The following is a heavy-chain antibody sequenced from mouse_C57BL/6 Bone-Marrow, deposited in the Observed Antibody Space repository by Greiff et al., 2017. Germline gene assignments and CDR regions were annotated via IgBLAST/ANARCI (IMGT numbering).Heavy chain of an antibody. J-gene: IGHJ4*01. Sequence: EVQRVESGGGLVKPGGSLKLSCAASGFTFSSYAMSWVRQTPEKRLEWVATISDGGSYTYYPDNVKGRFTISRDNAKNNLYLQMSHLKSEDTAMYYCARDLTGTGYAMDYWGQGTSVTVSS. D-gene: IGHD4-1*01. CDR3: ARDLTGTGYAMDY. V-gene: IGHV5-4*01. CDR1: GFTFSSYA. CDR2: ISDGGSYT.